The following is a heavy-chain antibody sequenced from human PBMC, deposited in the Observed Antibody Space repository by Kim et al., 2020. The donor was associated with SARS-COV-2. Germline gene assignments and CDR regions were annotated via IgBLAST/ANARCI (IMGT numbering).Heavy chain of an antibody. V-gene: IGHV4-38-2*02. CDR1: DNSMKSNSL. CDR3: VTYVVDPRLRFDP. J-gene: IGHJ5*02. CDR2: ISHSGTT. D-gene: IGHD2-15*01. Sequence: SETLSLSCSASDNSMKSNSLWGWIRQPPGRGLEWIGSISHSGTTYYNPSLKSRISVSMDVSEKRFSLRLSTVTATDTAVYYCVTYVVDPRLRFDPWGQGTRVTVSS.